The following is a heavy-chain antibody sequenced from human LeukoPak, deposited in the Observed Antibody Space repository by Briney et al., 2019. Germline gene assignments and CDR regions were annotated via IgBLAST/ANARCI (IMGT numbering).Heavy chain of an antibody. J-gene: IGHJ4*02. CDR2: IVVGSGST. D-gene: IGHD3-22*01. CDR3: AAVYDDSSGYPVDY. V-gene: IGHV1-58*02. CDR1: GFTFTSSA. Sequence: ASVKVSCKASGFTFTSSAMQWVRQARGQRLEWIGWIVVGSGSTNYAQKFQERVTITRDMSTSTAYMELSSLRSEDTAVYYCAAVYDDSSGYPVDYWGQGTLVTVSS.